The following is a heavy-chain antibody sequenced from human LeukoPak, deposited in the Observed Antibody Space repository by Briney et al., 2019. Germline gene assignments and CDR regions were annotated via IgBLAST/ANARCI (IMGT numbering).Heavy chain of an antibody. CDR2: VYYSGNT. CDR3: AREGLAARRGAFDI. J-gene: IGHJ3*02. CDR1: GGSISSSSFY. V-gene: IGHV4-61*01. D-gene: IGHD6-6*01. Sequence: SETLSLTCSVSGGSISSSSFYWGWIRQPPGNGLEWIGYVYYSGNTNYNPSLRSRVTISIDTSKNQFSLNLKSVTAADTAIYYCAREGLAARRGAFDIWGQGTVVSVSS.